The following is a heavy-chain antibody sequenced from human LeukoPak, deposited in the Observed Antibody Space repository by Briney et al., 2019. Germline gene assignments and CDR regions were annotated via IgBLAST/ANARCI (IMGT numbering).Heavy chain of an antibody. CDR1: GYTFTGYY. Sequence: ASVKVSCKASGYTFTGYYMHRVRQAPGQGLEWMGWINPNSGGTNYAQKFQGRVTMTRDTSISTAYMELSRLRSDDTAVYYCARDRPPPDCGGDCYLYYFDYWGQGTLVTVSS. V-gene: IGHV1-2*02. J-gene: IGHJ4*02. CDR3: ARDRPPPDCGGDCYLYYFDY. CDR2: INPNSGGT. D-gene: IGHD2-21*02.